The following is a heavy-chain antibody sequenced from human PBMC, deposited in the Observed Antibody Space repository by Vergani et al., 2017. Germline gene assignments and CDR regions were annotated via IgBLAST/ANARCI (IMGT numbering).Heavy chain of an antibody. Sequence: EVQLVESGGGLVKPGGSLSLSCAASGFTFSGYSMNWVRQAQGKGLEWVSSSSSCSSYIYYADSVKGRFTISRDNAKNSLYLQMNSLRAADTAVYYCARDRVTTGPNDAFDIWGQGTMVTVSS. J-gene: IGHJ3*02. CDR2: SSSCSSYI. D-gene: IGHD4-17*01. V-gene: IGHV3-21*01. CDR1: GFTFSGYS. CDR3: ARDRVTTGPNDAFDI.